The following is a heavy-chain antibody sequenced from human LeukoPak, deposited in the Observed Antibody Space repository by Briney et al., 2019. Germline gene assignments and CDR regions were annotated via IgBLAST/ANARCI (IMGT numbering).Heavy chain of an antibody. CDR2: IRYDGSNK. J-gene: IGHJ3*02. Sequence: GGSLRLSCAASGFTFSSYGMHWVRQAPGKGLEWVAFIRYDGSNKYYADSVKGRFTISRDNSKNTLYLQMNSLRAEDTALYNCAKDPNGDYVGAFDMWGQGTMVTVSS. V-gene: IGHV3-30*02. CDR1: GFTFSSYG. D-gene: IGHD4-17*01. CDR3: AKDPNGDYVGAFDM.